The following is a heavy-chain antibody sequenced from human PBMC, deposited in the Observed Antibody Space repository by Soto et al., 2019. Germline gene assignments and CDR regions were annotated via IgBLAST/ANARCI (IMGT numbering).Heavy chain of an antibody. J-gene: IGHJ4*02. Sequence: QVELQESGPGLVKPSETLSLSCSVSGDSMSNYYLTWIRQPPGKGLEWIGYVNYIGSTRDNPSLKSRVTISVDTSKTQFSLRMNSVTAADAAVYYCGRLHEGYSSTWIDSWGQGTLVTVSS. D-gene: IGHD6-13*01. CDR3: GRLHEGYSSTWIDS. CDR2: VNYIGST. V-gene: IGHV4-59*08. CDR1: GDSMSNYY.